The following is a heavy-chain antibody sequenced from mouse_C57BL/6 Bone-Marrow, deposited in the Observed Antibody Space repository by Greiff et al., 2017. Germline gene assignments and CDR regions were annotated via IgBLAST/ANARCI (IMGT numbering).Heavy chain of an antibody. V-gene: IGHV5-6*01. CDR1: GFTFSSYG. Sequence: EVKLVESGGDLVKPGGSLKLSCAASGFTFSSYGMSWVRQTPDKRLEWVATISSGGSYTYYPDSVKGRFTISRDNAKNTLYLQMSSLKSEDTAMYYCARQITSFDYWGQGTTLTVSP. CDR3: ARQITSFDY. J-gene: IGHJ2*01. CDR2: ISSGGSYT. D-gene: IGHD1-1*01.